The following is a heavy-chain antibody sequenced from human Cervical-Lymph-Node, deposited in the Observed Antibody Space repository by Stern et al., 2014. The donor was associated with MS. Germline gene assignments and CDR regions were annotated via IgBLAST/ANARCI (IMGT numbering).Heavy chain of an antibody. Sequence: QLQLQESGPGLVKPSQTLSLTCTVSGGAVSSGDRYWSWLRQHPEKGLEWIGYISYSGNTYYNPSLESRVTISMDRSKNQFSLKLRSVTAADTAVYYCARVTEFLRFFYPDYWGQGIRVTVSS. CDR1: GGAVSSGDRY. CDR2: ISYSGNT. V-gene: IGHV4-31*03. J-gene: IGHJ4*02. CDR3: ARVTEFLRFFYPDY. D-gene: IGHD3-3*01.